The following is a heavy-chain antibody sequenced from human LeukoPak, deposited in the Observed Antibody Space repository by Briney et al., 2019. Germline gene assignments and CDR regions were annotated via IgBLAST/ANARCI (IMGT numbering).Heavy chain of an antibody. D-gene: IGHD2-2*02. J-gene: IGHJ4*02. CDR3: ARSQGLYGAADY. CDR2: VYPGDSDT. Sequence: GASLKISCKASGSTFSDYWIGWVRPMPGQGLEWMGIVYPGDSDTRYSPSFQGHVTISADKSINTAYLQWSGLQASDNAIYFCARSQGLYGAADYWGQGTLV. CDR1: GSTFSDYW. V-gene: IGHV5-51*01.